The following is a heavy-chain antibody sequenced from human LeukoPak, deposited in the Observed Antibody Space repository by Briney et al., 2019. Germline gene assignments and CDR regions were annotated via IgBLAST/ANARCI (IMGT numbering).Heavy chain of an antibody. CDR1: GFTFSSYA. J-gene: IGHJ3*02. D-gene: IGHD3-16*02. V-gene: IGHV3-23*01. CDR2: ISGSGGST. Sequence: PGGSLRLSCAASGFTFSSYAMNRVRQAPGKGLEWVSGISGSGGSTYYADSVKGRFTISRDNSKNTLYLQMNSLRAEDTAVYYCAKGYVWGSYRDAFDIWGQGTMVTVSS. CDR3: AKGYVWGSYRDAFDI.